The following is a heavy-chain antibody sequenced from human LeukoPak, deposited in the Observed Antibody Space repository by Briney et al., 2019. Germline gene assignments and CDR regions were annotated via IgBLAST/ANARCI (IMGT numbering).Heavy chain of an antibody. CDR1: GFTFSGSA. D-gene: IGHD4-23*01. V-gene: IGHV3-73*01. J-gene: IGHJ3*02. Sequence: GGSLRLSCAASGFTFSGSAMHWVRQASGEGLEWVGRIRSKANSYATAYAASVKGRFTISRDDSKNTAYLQMDSLKTEDTAVYYCTRNSVRAFDIWGQGTMVTVSS. CDR3: TRNSVRAFDI. CDR2: IRSKANSYAT.